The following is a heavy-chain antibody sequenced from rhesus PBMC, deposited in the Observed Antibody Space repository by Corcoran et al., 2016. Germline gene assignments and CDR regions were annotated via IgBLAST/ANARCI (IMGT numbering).Heavy chain of an antibody. J-gene: IGHJ4*01. CDR2: LVPSDSDT. Sequence: EVQPVQSGAEVKMPGESLKLSCKNAGYSFTSNWVSWERQVRGKGLEWMETLVPSDSDTRYSPSFQGQVPITAAKSISTAYLQWGSLKASDSATYYCAKGDSSGWYYFDYWGQGVLVTVSS. V-gene: IGHV5-2*01. D-gene: IGHD6-31*01. CDR3: AKGDSSGWYYFDY. CDR1: GYSFTSNW.